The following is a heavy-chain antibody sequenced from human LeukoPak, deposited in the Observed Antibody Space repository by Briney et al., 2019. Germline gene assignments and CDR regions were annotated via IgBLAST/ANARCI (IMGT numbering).Heavy chain of an antibody. CDR1: GYTFTSHY. Sequence: GASVKVSCKSSGYTFTSHYMHWVRQAPGQGLEWMGIINPSGGSTSYAQKFQGRVTMTRDMSTSTDYMELSSLRSEDTAVYYCARDQSGEWELVSGWWLDPWGQGTLVTVSS. CDR3: ARDQSGEWELVSGWWLDP. V-gene: IGHV1-46*01. D-gene: IGHD1-26*01. J-gene: IGHJ5*02. CDR2: INPSGGST.